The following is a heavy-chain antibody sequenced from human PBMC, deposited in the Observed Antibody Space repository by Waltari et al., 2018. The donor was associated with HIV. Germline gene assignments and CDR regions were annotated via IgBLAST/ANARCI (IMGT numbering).Heavy chain of an antibody. CDR2: ISSSSSTI. CDR3: ARDPEFYPLMGYFDY. V-gene: IGHV3-48*01. D-gene: IGHD3-10*01. Sequence: EVQLVESGGGLVQPGGSLRLSCAASGFTFSSYSMNWVRQAPGKGLEWVSYISSSSSTIYYADSVKGRFTISRDNAKNSLYLQMNSLRAEDTAVYYCARDPEFYPLMGYFDYWGQGTLVTVSS. J-gene: IGHJ4*02. CDR1: GFTFSSYS.